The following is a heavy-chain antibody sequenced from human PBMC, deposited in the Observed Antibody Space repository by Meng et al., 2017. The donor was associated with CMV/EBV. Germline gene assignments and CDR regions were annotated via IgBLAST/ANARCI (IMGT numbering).Heavy chain of an antibody. CDR3: TTRTSSSDPYYYYGMDV. V-gene: IGHV3-15*01. D-gene: IGHD6-6*01. CDR2: IKSKTDGGTT. J-gene: IGHJ6*02. Sequence: ARSLRPSCAASGFTFSTAWMSWVRQAPGKGLEWVGRIKSKTDGGTTDYAAPVKCRFTISRDDSKNTLYLQMNSLKTEDTAVYYCTTRTSSSDPYYYYGMDVWGQGTTVTVSS. CDR1: GFTFSTAW.